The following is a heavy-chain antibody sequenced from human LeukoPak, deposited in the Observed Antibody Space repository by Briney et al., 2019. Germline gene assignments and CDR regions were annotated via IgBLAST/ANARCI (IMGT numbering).Heavy chain of an antibody. J-gene: IGHJ4*02. D-gene: IGHD6-25*01. CDR3: ARGRATSGRCRFDF. CDR2: VHHTGSR. V-gene: IGHV4-59*01. Sequence: SETLSLTCTVSGASISSYYWSWIRQSPGKGLEWIGYVHHTGSRSYNPSLKSRVTISLDRDKSQFSLKLTSVTAADTAVYYCARGRATSGRCRFDFWGQGALVTVSS. CDR1: GASISSYY.